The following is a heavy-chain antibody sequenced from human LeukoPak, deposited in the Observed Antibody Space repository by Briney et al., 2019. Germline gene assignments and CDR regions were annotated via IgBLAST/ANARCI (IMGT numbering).Heavy chain of an antibody. CDR3: ARTDGGGSGSYSFNFDS. Sequence: ASVKVSCKTFTGYYMHWVRQARGQGLEWVGGINPNTGGTNYAQKFRGWVTMTGDTFISTAYMEPSSLKTDGTAVDYCARTDGGGSGSYSFNFDSWGQGTLVTVSS. D-gene: IGHD3-10*01. CDR1: TFTGYY. V-gene: IGHV1-2*04. J-gene: IGHJ4*02. CDR2: INPNTGGT.